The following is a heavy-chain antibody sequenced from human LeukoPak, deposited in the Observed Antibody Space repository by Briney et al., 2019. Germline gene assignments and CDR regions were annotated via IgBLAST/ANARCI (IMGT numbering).Heavy chain of an antibody. D-gene: IGHD6-6*01. CDR3: AKDLSSSSSGKFVS. V-gene: IGHV3-23*01. J-gene: IGHJ4*02. CDR1: GFTFSNYA. CDR2: IRDSGGST. Sequence: PGGSLRLSCAASGFTFSNYAMSWVRQAPGEGLEWVSAIRDSGGSTDYTDSVKGRFTISRDNSKTKLYLKMNSLRAEDTAVYYCAKDLSSSSSGKFVSWGQGTLVTVSS.